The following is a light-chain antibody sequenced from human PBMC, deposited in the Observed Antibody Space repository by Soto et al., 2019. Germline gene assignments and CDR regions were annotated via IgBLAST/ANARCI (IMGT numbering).Light chain of an antibody. Sequence: EIVMTQSPATLSVSPGERATLSCRASQSVSSNVAWYQQKPGQAPRLLIYGASTRATGIPARFRGSGSGTEFTLTISSLQSEDFAVYYCQQYNNWLQYTFGQGTKLEIK. CDR2: GAS. CDR3: QQYNNWLQYT. V-gene: IGKV3-15*01. CDR1: QSVSSN. J-gene: IGKJ2*01.